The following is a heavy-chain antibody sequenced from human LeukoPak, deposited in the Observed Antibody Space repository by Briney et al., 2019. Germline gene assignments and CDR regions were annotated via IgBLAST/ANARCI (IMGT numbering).Heavy chain of an antibody. CDR3: ARSPTSWYFDY. V-gene: IGHV3-72*01. D-gene: IGHD2-2*01. CDR1: GFTFSDHY. CDR2: TRNKANSYTT. Sequence: GGSLRLSCAASGFTFSDHYMDWVRQAPGKGLEWVGRTRNKANSYTTEYAASVKGRFTISRDDSKNSLYLQMNSLRPEDTSVYFCARSPTSWYFDYWGQGTLVTVSS. J-gene: IGHJ4*02.